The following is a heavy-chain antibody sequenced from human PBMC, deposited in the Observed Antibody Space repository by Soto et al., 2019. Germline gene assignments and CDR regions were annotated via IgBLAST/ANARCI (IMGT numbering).Heavy chain of an antibody. CDR1: GFTFSSYW. J-gene: IGHJ5*02. CDR3: ASLSGRIAAAGTRNWFDP. Sequence: EVQLVESGGGLVQPGGSLRLSCAASGFTFSSYWMHWVRQAPGKGLVWVSRINSDGSSTSYADSVKGRFTISRDNAKNTLYLQMNSLRAEYTAVYYCASLSGRIAAAGTRNWFDPWGQGTLVTVSS. CDR2: INSDGSST. D-gene: IGHD6-13*01. V-gene: IGHV3-74*01.